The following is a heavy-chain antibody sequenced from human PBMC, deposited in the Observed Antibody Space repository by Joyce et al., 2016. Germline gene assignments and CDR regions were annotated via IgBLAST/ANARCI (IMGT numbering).Heavy chain of an antibody. D-gene: IGHD1-1*01. CDR2: INPNSGGT. J-gene: IGHJ6*02. CDR3: ARGRPTTGTSWGYYYYYGMDV. Sequence: QVQLVQSGAEVKTPGASVRVSCKASGYTLTGYYLQLVRQAPGQGLQWMGLINPNSGGTNYAQIFQGRVTLTRDTSISTAYLELSGLTSDDTAVYYCARGRPTTGTSWGYYYYYGMDVWGQGTTVTVSS. V-gene: IGHV1-2*02. CDR1: GYTLTGYY.